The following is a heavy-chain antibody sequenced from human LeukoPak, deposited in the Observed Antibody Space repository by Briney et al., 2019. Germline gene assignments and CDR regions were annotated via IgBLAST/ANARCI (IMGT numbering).Heavy chain of an antibody. D-gene: IGHD4-11*01. V-gene: IGHV4-30-2*01. CDR2: IYHSGST. J-gene: IGHJ4*02. CDR3: ARGGQLDYTWDY. CDR1: GGSISSGGYS. Sequence: PSQTLSLTCAVSGGSISSGGYSWSWIRQPPGKGLEWIGYIYHSGSTYYNPSLKSRVTISVDRSKNQFSLKLSSVTAADTAVYYCARGGQLDYTWDYWGQGTLVTVSS.